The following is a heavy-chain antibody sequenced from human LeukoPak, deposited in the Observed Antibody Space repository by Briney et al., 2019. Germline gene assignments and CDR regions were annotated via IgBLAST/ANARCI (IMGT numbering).Heavy chain of an antibody. CDR3: ARENQDGDY. V-gene: IGHV3-30-3*01. J-gene: IGHJ4*02. CDR2: ISYDGSNK. Sequence: GSLRLSCAASGFTFSSYAMHWVRQAPGKGLEWVAVISYDGSNKYYADSVKGRFTVSRDNSKNTLYLQMNSLRAEDTAVYYCARENQDGDYWGQGTLVTVSS. CDR1: GFTFSSYA. D-gene: IGHD1-14*01.